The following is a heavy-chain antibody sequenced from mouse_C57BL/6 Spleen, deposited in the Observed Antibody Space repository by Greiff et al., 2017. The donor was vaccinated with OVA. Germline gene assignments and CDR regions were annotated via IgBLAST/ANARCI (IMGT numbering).Heavy chain of an antibody. CDR1: GFTFTDYY. V-gene: IGHV7-3*01. CDR2: IRNKANGYTT. CDR3: ARRDGYLDY. Sequence: DVQLVESGGGLVQPGGSLSLSCAASGFTFTDYYMSWVRQPPGKALEWLGFIRNKANGYTTEYSASVKGRFTISRDNSQSILYLQMNALRAEDSATYYCARRDGYLDYWGQGTTLTVSS. D-gene: IGHD2-3*01. J-gene: IGHJ2*01.